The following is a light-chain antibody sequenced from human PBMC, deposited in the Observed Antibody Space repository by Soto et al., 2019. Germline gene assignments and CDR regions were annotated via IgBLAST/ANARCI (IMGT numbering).Light chain of an antibody. V-gene: IGKV1-27*01. J-gene: IGKJ1*01. CDR2: ATS. Sequence: DIQMTQSPSSLSASVGDRVTITCRASQAISNYLAWYQQKPGIVPELLIYATSTLQSGVPSRFSGSGSGTDFTLTISSLQPEDVATYYCQKYNTSRWTFGQGTKVEIK. CDR3: QKYNTSRWT. CDR1: QAISNY.